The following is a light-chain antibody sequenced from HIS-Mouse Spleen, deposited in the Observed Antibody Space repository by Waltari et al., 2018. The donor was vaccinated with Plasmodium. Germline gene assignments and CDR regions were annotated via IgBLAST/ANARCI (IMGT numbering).Light chain of an antibody. Sequence: SYELTQPLSVSVALGQTARITCGGNNIGSKNVNWYQQKPGQAPVLVIYRDSNRPPGIPERFSGSNAGNTATLTISRAQAGDDADYYCQVWDSSTVVFGGGTKLTVL. CDR1: NIGSKN. J-gene: IGLJ2*01. CDR2: RDS. CDR3: QVWDSSTVV. V-gene: IGLV3-9*01.